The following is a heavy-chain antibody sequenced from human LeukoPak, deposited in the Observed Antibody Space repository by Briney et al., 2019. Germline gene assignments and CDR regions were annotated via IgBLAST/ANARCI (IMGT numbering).Heavy chain of an antibody. J-gene: IGHJ4*02. D-gene: IGHD6-6*01. V-gene: IGHV4-59*01. Sequence: SGTLSLTCPASGGSISSYYWSWIRQPPGKGLEWIGYIFYIGSTNYNPSLKSPVTISVDTSKNTFSLNMSSVTAPATPVYFSPRGSAHSSSSQWGEGTLVTV. CDR2: IFYIGST. CDR1: GGSISSYY. CDR3: PRGSAHSSSSQ.